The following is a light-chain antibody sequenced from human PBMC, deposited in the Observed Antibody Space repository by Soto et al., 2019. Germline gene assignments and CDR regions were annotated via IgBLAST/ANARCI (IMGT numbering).Light chain of an antibody. Sequence: QSALTQPASVSGSPGQSITISCTGTSSDVGGYNRVSWYQQHPNKAPKLLIYEGSKRPSGVANRFSGSKSGNTASLTISGLQADDEADYYCCSYAGSDTFVVFGGGTKLTVL. J-gene: IGLJ2*01. CDR3: CSYAGSDTFVV. CDR2: EGS. CDR1: SSDVGGYNR. V-gene: IGLV2-23*03.